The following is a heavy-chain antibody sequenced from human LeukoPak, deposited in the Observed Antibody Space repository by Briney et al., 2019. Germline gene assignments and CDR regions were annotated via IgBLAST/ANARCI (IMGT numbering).Heavy chain of an antibody. J-gene: IGHJ6*03. CDR1: GGSISSSSYY. V-gene: IGHV4-39*07. CDR2: IYYSGST. CDR3: ARGSTHYCSSTSCYYYYYYYMDV. Sequence: SETLSLTCTVSGGSISSSSYYWGWIRQPPGKGLEWIGSIYYSGSTYYNPSLKSRVTISVDTSKNQFSLKLSSVTAADTAVYYCARGSTHYCSSTSCYYYYYYYMDVWGKGTTVTVSS. D-gene: IGHD2-2*01.